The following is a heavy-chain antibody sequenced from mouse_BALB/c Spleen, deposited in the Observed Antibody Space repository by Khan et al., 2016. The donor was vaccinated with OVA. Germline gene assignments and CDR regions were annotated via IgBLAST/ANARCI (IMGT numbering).Heavy chain of an antibody. D-gene: IGHD1-1*01. V-gene: IGHV1S127*01. CDR3: ARGGDGSPFAY. J-gene: IGHJ3*01. Sequence: VQLQESGPELVRPGASVKMSCKASGYTFTSFWIHWVKQRPGQGLEWIGMIDPSKSETRLNQKFKDKATLNVDKSSNTAYMQLSRLTSEDSAVCYCARGGDGSPFAYWGQGTLVTVSA. CDR2: IDPSKSET. CDR1: GYTFTSFW.